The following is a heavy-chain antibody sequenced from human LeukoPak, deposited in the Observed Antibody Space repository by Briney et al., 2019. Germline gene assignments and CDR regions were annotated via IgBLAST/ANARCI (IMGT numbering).Heavy chain of an antibody. Sequence: SETLSLTCTVSGGSISSSSYYWGWIRQPPGKGLEWIGSIYYSGSTYYNPSLKSRVTISVDTSKSQFSLKLSSVTAADTAVYYCARGGNYWPQWWFDPWGRGTLVSVSS. CDR1: GGSISSSSYY. J-gene: IGHJ5*02. D-gene: IGHD1-26*01. CDR3: ARGGNYWPQWWFDP. V-gene: IGHV4-39*07. CDR2: IYYSGST.